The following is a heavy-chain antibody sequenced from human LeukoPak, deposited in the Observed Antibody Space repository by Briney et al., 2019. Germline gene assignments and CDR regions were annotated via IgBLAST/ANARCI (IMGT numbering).Heavy chain of an antibody. CDR3: AKDPTQVFLYLF. CDR2: ISTSGST. CDR1: GGSISSYY. V-gene: IGHV4-4*07. Sequence: SETLSLTCTVSGGSISSYYWSWIRQPAGKGLESIGHISTSGSTNYNPSLKSRVTMSVDTSKNQFSLKLSSVTAADTAVYYCAKDPTQVFLYLFWGQGTMVTVSS. J-gene: IGHJ3*01. D-gene: IGHD3-16*01.